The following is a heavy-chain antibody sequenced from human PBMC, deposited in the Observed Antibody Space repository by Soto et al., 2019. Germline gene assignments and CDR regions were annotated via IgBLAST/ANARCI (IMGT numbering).Heavy chain of an antibody. V-gene: IGHV4-34*01. CDR3: ARPPPGSGSYSYFYY. D-gene: IGHD3-10*01. J-gene: IGHJ4*02. CDR1: GGSLTGYY. CDR2: INHSGST. Sequence: TLSRTCAVYGGSLTGYYWGWIRQPPGKGLEWIGEINHSGSTYYNPSLKSRVTISVDTSKNQFSLKLSSVTAADTAVYYCARPPPGSGSYSYFYYWGQGTLVTVSS.